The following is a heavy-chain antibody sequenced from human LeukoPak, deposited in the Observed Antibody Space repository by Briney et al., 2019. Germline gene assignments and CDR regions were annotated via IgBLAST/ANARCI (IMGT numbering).Heavy chain of an antibody. CDR2: ISYDGSNK. CDR3: ASRRLWLQNGESAFDY. J-gene: IGHJ4*02. V-gene: IGHV3-30-3*01. CDR1: GFTFSTYA. D-gene: IGHD5-18*01. Sequence: GRSLRLSCAASGFTFSTYAMHWVRQAPGKGLEWVAVISYDGSNKDYADSVKGRFTISRDNSKDTLYLQTNGLRAEDTAVYYCASRRLWLQNGESAFDYWGQGTLVTVSS.